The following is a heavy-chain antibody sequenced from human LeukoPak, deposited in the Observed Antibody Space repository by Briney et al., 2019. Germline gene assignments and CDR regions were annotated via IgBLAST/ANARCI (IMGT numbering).Heavy chain of an antibody. V-gene: IGHV4-34*01. CDR2: INHSGST. Sequence: SETLSLTCAVYGGSFSGYYWSWIRQPPGKGLEWIGEINHSGSTNYNPSLKSRVTISVDTSKNQFSLKLSSVTAADTAVYYCARDTFSGFGELIDYWGQGTLVTVSS. CDR3: ARDTFSGFGELIDY. J-gene: IGHJ4*02. D-gene: IGHD3-10*01. CDR1: GGSFSGYY.